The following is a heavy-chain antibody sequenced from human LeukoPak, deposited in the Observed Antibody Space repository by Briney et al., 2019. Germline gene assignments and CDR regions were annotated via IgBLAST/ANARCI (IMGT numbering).Heavy chain of an antibody. CDR3: AREESGSPNWFDP. CDR1: GGTFSSYA. D-gene: IGHD6-6*01. V-gene: IGHV1-69*05. Sequence: ASVKVSCKASGGTFSSYAISWVRQAPGQGLEWMGGIIPIFGTANYAQKFQGRVTITTDESTSTAYMELSSLRSEDTAVYYCAREESGSPNWFDPWGQGTLVTVSS. J-gene: IGHJ5*02. CDR2: IIPIFGTA.